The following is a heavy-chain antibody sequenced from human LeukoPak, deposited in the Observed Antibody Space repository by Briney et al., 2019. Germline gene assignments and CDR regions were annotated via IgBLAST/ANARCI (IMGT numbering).Heavy chain of an antibody. J-gene: IGHJ4*02. Sequence: SSETLSLTCTVSGGSISGSSYYWGWIRQPPGKGLEWIGSIYYSGSTYYNPSLKSRVTISVDTSKNQFSLKLSSVTAADTAVYYCARPHRYCSSTSCYGLRYQYVYWGQGTLVTVSS. CDR1: GGSISGSSYY. CDR2: IYYSGST. V-gene: IGHV4-39*01. D-gene: IGHD2-2*01. CDR3: ARPHRYCSSTSCYGLRYQYVY.